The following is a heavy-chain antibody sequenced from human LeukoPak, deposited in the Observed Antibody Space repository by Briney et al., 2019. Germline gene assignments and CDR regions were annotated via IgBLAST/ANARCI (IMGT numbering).Heavy chain of an antibody. V-gene: IGHV4-4*07. CDR2: IYTSGST. CDR1: GGSISSYY. J-gene: IGHJ4*02. CDR3: ARDRYYYDSSGYYPPFDY. Sequence: SETLSLTCTVSGGSISSYYWSWIRQPAGKGLEWIGRIYTSGSTNYNPSLKSRVTMSVDTSKNQFSLKLSSVTAADTAVYYCARDRYYYDSSGYYPPFDYWGQGTPVTVSS. D-gene: IGHD3-22*01.